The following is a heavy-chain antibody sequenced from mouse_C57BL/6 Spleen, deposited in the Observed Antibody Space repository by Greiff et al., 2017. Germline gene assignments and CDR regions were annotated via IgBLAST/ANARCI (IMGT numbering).Heavy chain of an antibody. D-gene: IGHD3-1*01. J-gene: IGHJ4*01. CDR1: GYTFTSYW. V-gene: IGHV1-64*01. Sequence: VQVQQPGAELVKPGASVKLSCKASGYTFTSYWMHWVKQRPGQGLEWIGMIHPNSGSTNYNEKFKSKATLTVDKSSSTAYMQLSSLTSEDSAVYYCARRPSGDAMDYWGQGTSVTVSS. CDR2: IHPNSGST. CDR3: ARRPSGDAMDY.